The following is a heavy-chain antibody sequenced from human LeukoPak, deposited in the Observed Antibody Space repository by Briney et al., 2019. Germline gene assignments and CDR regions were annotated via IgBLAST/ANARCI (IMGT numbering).Heavy chain of an antibody. CDR1: GGSFSGYY. V-gene: IGHV4-34*01. CDR2: INHSGST. Sequence: SETLSLTCAVYGGSFSGYYWSWIRQPPGKGLEWVGEINHSGSTNYNPSLKSRVTISVDTSKNQFSLKLSSVTAADTAVYYCARSGCSSTSCYRRFAGFDYWGQGTLVTVSS. CDR3: ARSGCSSTSCYRRFAGFDY. J-gene: IGHJ4*02. D-gene: IGHD2-2*02.